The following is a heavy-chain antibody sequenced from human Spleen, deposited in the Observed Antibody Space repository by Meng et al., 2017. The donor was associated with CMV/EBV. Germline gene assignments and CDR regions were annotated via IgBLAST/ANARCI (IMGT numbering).Heavy chain of an antibody. CDR2: INSDGSST. J-gene: IGHJ6*02. CDR3: ARDWAPVDSLFEGMDV. V-gene: IGHV3-74*01. CDR1: GFTFSSYW. D-gene: IGHD2-2*01. Sequence: GESLKISCAASGFTFSSYWMHWVRQAPGKGLVWVSRINSDGSSTSYADSVKGRFTISRDNVKNTLYLQMNSLRAEDTAVYYCARDWAPVDSLFEGMDVWGQGTTVTVSS.